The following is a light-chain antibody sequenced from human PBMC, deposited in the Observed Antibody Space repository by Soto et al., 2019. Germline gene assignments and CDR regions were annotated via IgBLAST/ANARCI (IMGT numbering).Light chain of an antibody. CDR2: GAS. Sequence: EIVLTQSPGTQSLSPGERATLSCRASQSVSSSLAWYQQKPGQAPRLLIYGASSRATGIPDRFSGSGSGTDFTLTISRLEPEDSAVYYCQQHGTTFGQGTKVDIK. J-gene: IGKJ1*01. CDR3: QQHGTT. CDR1: QSVSSS. V-gene: IGKV3-20*01.